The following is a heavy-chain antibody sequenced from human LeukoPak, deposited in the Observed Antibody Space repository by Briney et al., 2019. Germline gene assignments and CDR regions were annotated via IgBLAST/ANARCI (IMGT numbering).Heavy chain of an antibody. Sequence: PGGSLRLSCAASGFTSSSYSMNWVRQAPGKGLEWVSSISSSSSYIYYADSVKGRFTISRDNAKNSLYLQMNSLRAEDTALYYCAKGHGSDIRGMDVWGQGTTVTVSS. V-gene: IGHV3-21*04. J-gene: IGHJ6*02. CDR1: GFTSSSYS. CDR3: AKGHGSDIRGMDV. CDR2: ISSSSSYI. D-gene: IGHD3-10*01.